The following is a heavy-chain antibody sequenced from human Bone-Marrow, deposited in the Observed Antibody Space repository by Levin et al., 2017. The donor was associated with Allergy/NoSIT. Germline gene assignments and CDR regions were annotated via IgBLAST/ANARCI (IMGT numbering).Heavy chain of an antibody. V-gene: IGHV1-69*06. CDR3: ARHPIVVVPARRSGPRAPAYDYMDV. D-gene: IGHD2-2*01. CDR1: GGTFSSYA. J-gene: IGHJ6*03. CDR2: IIPIFGTA. Sequence: SVKVSCKASGGTFSSYAISWVRQAPGQGLEWMGGIIPIFGTANYAQKFQGRVTITADKSTSTAYMGLSSLRSEDTAVYYCARHPIVVVPARRSGPRAPAYDYMDVWGKGTTVTVSS.